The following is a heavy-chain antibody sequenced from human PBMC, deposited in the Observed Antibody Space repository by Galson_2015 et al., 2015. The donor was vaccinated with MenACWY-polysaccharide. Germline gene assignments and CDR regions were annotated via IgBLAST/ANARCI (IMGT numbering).Heavy chain of an antibody. J-gene: IGHJ6*02. D-gene: IGHD6-13*01. Sequence: SVKVSCKASGYTFTSYAISWVRQAPGQGLEWMGRIIPILGIANYAQKFQGRVTITADKSTSTAYMELSSLRSEDTAVYYCAKGDSSSWSGAESYYYYYGMDVWGQGTTVTVSS. V-gene: IGHV1-69*04. CDR2: IIPILGIA. CDR3: AKGDSSSWSGAESYYYYYGMDV. CDR1: GYTFTSYA.